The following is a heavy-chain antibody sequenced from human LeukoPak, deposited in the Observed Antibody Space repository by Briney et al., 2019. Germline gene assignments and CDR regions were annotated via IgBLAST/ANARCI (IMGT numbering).Heavy chain of an antibody. Sequence: GGSLRLSCAASGLTFMNFAMSWVRQAPGKGLEWVAAISAGGSSTYYADSVKGRFTISRDNSKNTLYLQMSSLRAEDTAVYYCARVYCSSGSCFEYFQHWGQGTLVTVSS. D-gene: IGHD2-15*01. V-gene: IGHV3-23*01. CDR3: ARVYCSSGSCFEYFQH. CDR1: GLTFMNFA. J-gene: IGHJ1*01. CDR2: ISAGGSST.